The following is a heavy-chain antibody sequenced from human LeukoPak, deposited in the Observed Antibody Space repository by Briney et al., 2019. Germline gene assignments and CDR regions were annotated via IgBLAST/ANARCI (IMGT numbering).Heavy chain of an antibody. Sequence: AETLSLTCTVSGGSISSSSYYWGWIRQPPGKGLEWIGSIYYSDSTYYNPVIKSRVTISVDTSKNQFSLKLSSVTAADTAVYYCARRGYVSTFDIWGQGTLVTVSS. CDR1: GGSISSSSYY. J-gene: IGHJ3*02. CDR3: ARRGYVSTFDI. V-gene: IGHV4-39*01. D-gene: IGHD1-1*01. CDR2: IYYSDST.